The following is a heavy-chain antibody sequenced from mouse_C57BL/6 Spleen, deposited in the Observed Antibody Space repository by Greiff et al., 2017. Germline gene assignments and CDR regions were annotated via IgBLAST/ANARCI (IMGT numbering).Heavy chain of an antibody. Sequence: QVHVKQPGAELVKPGASVKLSCKASGYTFTSYWMHWVKQRPGQGLEWIGMIHPNSGSTNYNEKFKSKATLTVDKSSSTAYMQLSSLTSEDSAVYYCARHFYGYDGWFAYWGQGTLVTVSA. D-gene: IGHD2-2*01. CDR1: GYTFTSYW. J-gene: IGHJ3*01. CDR2: IHPNSGST. V-gene: IGHV1-64*01. CDR3: ARHFYGYDGWFAY.